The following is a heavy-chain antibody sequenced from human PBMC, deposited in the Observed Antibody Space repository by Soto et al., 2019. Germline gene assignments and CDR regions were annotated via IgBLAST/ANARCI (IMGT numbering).Heavy chain of an antibody. J-gene: IGHJ6*02. CDR3: ARLWFGEPYYYYYGMDV. V-gene: IGHV4-39*01. D-gene: IGHD3-10*01. CDR2: IYYSGST. Sequence: PSETLSLTCTVSGGSISSSSYYWGWIRQPPGKGLEWIGSIYYSGSTYYNPSLKGRVTISVDTSKNQFSLKLSSVTAADTAVYYCARLWFGEPYYYYYGMDVWGQGTTVT. CDR1: GGSISSSSYY.